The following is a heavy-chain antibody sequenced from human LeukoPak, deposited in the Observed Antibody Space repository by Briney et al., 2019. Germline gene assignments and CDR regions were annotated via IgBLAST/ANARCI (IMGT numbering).Heavy chain of an antibody. V-gene: IGHV1-69*13. CDR1: GDTFSTYG. CDR3: ARTYYYSSGTYWYSYYYMDV. J-gene: IGHJ6*03. D-gene: IGHD3-10*01. Sequence: SVKVSCKTSGDTFSTYGISWVRQAPGQGLEWMGGIIPIFGIPNVAQKFQGRVTITSDESTSTIYMEVNSLRSEDTAVYYCARTYYYSSGTYWYSYYYMDVWGGGTTVTVS. CDR2: IIPIFGIP.